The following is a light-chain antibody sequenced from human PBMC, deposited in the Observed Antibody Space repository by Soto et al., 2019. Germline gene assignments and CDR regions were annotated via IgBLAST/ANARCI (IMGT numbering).Light chain of an antibody. Sequence: QSALTQPASVSGSPGQSITISCTGTSSDVGAYNYVSWYQQHPGKAPKLMIYDVSNRPSGVSNRFSGSKSDNTASLTISGLQADDEADYYCSSYRNSSTLVFGGGTKLTVL. CDR2: DVS. CDR1: SSDVGAYNY. V-gene: IGLV2-14*03. CDR3: SSYRNSSTLV. J-gene: IGLJ2*01.